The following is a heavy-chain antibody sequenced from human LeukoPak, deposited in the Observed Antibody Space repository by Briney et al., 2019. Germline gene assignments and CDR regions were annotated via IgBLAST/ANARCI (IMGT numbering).Heavy chain of an antibody. CDR1: GGSISSSSYY. CDR3: ARDPSREGDSSGYYYSNWFDP. J-gene: IGHJ5*02. Sequence: PSETLSLTCTVSGGSISSSSYYWGWIRQPPGKGLEWIGSIYYSGSTYYNPSLKSRVTISVDTSKNQFSLKLSSVAAADTAVYYCARDPSREGDSSGYYYSNWFDPWGQGTLVTVSS. V-gene: IGHV4-39*01. CDR2: IYYSGST. D-gene: IGHD3-22*01.